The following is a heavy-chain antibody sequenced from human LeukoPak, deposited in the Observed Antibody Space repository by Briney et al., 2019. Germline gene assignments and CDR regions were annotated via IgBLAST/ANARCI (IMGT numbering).Heavy chain of an antibody. Sequence: ASVKVSCKASGYTFTTYYMHWVRQAPGQGLEWMGWINPNSGGTNYAQNFQGRVTMTRDMSTSTDYMELSSLRSEDTAIYYCARDNSVGDNAWWFDPWGQGTLVTVSS. CDR3: ARDNSVGDNAWWFDP. J-gene: IGHJ5*02. CDR2: INPNSGGT. D-gene: IGHD1-26*01. V-gene: IGHV1-2*02. CDR1: GYTFTTYY.